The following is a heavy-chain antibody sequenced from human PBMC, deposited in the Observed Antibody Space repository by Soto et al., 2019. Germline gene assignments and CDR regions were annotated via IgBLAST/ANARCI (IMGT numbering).Heavy chain of an antibody. D-gene: IGHD3-16*01. Sequence: QVQFVQSGAEVKKPGASVKVSCKASGHNFPSDDINWVRQATGQGLEWMGWMNPDSGNTGYAQKFQGRVTMTRDTSTGTAYLELRSLTPDDTAVYYCATQTSWGSYLTDWGQGTLVTVSS. J-gene: IGHJ4*02. CDR1: GHNFPSDD. V-gene: IGHV1-8*02. CDR2: MNPDSGNT. CDR3: ATQTSWGSYLTD.